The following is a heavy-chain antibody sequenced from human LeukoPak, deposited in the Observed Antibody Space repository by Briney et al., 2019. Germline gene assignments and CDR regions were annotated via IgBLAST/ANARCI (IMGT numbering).Heavy chain of an antibody. V-gene: IGHV4-30-4*01. CDR3: ARDPYCSGGSCYWRAYWYFDL. CDR2: IYYSGST. CDR1: GGSISSGDYY. Sequence: SQTLSLTCTASGGSISSGDYYWSWIRQPPGKGLEWIGYIYYSGSTYYNPSLKSQVTISVDTSKNQFSLKLSSVTAADTAVYYCARDPYCSGGSCYWRAYWYFDLWGRGTLVTVSS. J-gene: IGHJ2*01. D-gene: IGHD2-15*01.